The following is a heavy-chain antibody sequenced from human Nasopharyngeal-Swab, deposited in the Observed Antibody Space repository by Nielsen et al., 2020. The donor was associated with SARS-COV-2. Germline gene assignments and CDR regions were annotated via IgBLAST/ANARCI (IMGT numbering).Heavy chain of an antibody. CDR3: ARAINTENYYGSGSYYNWFDP. Sequence: SVKVSCKASGGTFTNYAISWVRQAPGQGLEWMGGIIPLFGTANYAQRFQGRVTITADESTSTAYMELSSLRSEDTAVYYCARAINTENYYGSGSYYNWFDPWGQGTLVTVSS. J-gene: IGHJ5*02. D-gene: IGHD3-10*01. CDR1: GGTFTNYA. V-gene: IGHV1-69*13. CDR2: IIPLFGTA.